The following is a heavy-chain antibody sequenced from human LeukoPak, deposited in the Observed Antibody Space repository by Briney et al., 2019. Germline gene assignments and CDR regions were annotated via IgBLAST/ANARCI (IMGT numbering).Heavy chain of an antibody. Sequence: GGSLRLSCAASGFTFSSYWMSWVRQAPGKGLEWVANIKQDGSEKSYVDSVKGRFTISRDNTKNSLYLQMNSLRAEDTAFYYCGKGNTASRPGFVDWGQGTLVTVSS. CDR2: IKQDGSEK. V-gene: IGHV3-7*03. CDR1: GFTFSSYW. J-gene: IGHJ4*02. D-gene: IGHD5-18*01. CDR3: GKGNTASRPGFVD.